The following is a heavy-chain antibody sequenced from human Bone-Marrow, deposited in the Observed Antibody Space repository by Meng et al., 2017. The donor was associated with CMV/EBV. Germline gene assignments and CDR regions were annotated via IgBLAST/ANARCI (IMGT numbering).Heavy chain of an antibody. CDR3: AKDVVVVPRGYGMDV. CDR1: GFTFSSYG. V-gene: IGHV3-30*02. J-gene: IGHJ6*02. CDR2: IRYDGSNK. Sequence: GGSLRPSCAASGFTFSSYGMHWVRQAPGKGLEWVAFIRYDGSNKYYADSVKGRFTISRDNSKNTLYLQMNSLRAEDTAVYYCAKDVVVVPRGYGMDVWGQGTTVTVSS. D-gene: IGHD2-2*01.